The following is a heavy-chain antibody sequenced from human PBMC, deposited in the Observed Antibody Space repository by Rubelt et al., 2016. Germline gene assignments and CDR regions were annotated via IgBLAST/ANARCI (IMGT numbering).Heavy chain of an antibody. CDR1: GGSISSGGYS. V-gene: IGHV4-30-4*07. CDR3: ARDGGGYYPNPPYWYFDL. CDR2: IYYSGST. D-gene: IGHD3-22*01. J-gene: IGHJ2*01. Sequence: QVQLQESGPGLVKPSQTLSLTCAVSGGSISSGGYSWSWIRQPPGKGLEWIWYIYYSGSTNYNPSLKGRVTISVDTSKNQFSLKLSSVTAADTAVYYWARDGGGYYPNPPYWYFDLWGRGTLVTVSS.